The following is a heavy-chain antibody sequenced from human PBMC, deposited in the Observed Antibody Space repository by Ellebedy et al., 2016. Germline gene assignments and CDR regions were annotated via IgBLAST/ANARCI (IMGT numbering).Heavy chain of an antibody. CDR2: IYHNGNA. CDR3: ARDTSFYYDSSGYYSYAFEI. D-gene: IGHD3-22*01. V-gene: IGHV4-30-4*01. J-gene: IGHJ3*02. Sequence: SETLSLXXTVSGDSIRNSDYYWTWIRQPPGKGLEWMGYIYHNGNAYPNPSLKSRLIMSVDTSKNQFFLNLTSVTTADTALYFCARDTSFYYDSSGYYSYAFEIWGPGTMVTVSS. CDR1: GDSIRNSDYY.